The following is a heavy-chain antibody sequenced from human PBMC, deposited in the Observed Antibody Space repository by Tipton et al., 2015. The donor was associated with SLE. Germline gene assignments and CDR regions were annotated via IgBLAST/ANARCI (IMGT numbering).Heavy chain of an antibody. D-gene: IGHD2-8*01. CDR2: IYNGGST. CDR1: GELLIGSH. V-gene: IGHV4-4*07. J-gene: IGHJ4*02. CDR3: ARTNRGCFDY. Sequence: LRLSCTVSGELLIGSHWTWIRQPAGKGLEWIGRIYNGGSTNYNPSLKSRLSMSVDTSKNQMSLKLNSVTAADTAVYYCARTNRGCFDYWGQGTLVTVSS.